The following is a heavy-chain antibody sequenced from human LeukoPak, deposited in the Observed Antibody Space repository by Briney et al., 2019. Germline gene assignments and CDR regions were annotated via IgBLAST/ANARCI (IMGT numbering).Heavy chain of an antibody. V-gene: IGHV3-21*01. CDR2: ISDSSHYI. CDR3: VRTRLGYFDWLSSFDY. J-gene: IGHJ4*02. D-gene: IGHD3-9*01. CDR1: GFSFSTYS. Sequence: GGSLRLSCAASGFSFSTYSMNWVRQAPGKGLEWVSFISDSSHYIYYADSVKGRFIISRDNAKNSLYLQMNNLRAEDAAVYYCVRTRLGYFDWLSSFDYWGQGTLVTVSS.